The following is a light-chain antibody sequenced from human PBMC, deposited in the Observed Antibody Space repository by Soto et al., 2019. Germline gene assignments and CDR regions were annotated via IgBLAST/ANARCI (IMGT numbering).Light chain of an antibody. Sequence: QSALTQPRSVSGSPGQSVTISCTGTSSDVGGYNYVSWYQQHPGKAPKLMIYDVSNRPSGVPDRFSGSKSGNTASLTISGLQAEDEADYYCCSYAGSYPFEVVFGGGTKLTVL. V-gene: IGLV2-11*01. CDR3: CSYAGSYPFEVV. CDR1: SSDVGGYNY. J-gene: IGLJ2*01. CDR2: DVS.